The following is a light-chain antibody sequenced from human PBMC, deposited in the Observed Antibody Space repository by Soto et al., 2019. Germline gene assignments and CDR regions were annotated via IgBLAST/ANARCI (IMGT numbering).Light chain of an antibody. CDR3: QQRSRT. CDR2: GAS. V-gene: IGKV3D-20*02. CDR1: QSVRTSY. Sequence: ENVLTQSPCPLSCSLGERATLSCRASQSVRTSYFAWYQQKPGQAPRLLIYGASSRASGIPDRFSGSGSGTDFTLTISSLEPEDFAVYYCQQRSRTVGQGTKVDIK. J-gene: IGKJ1*01.